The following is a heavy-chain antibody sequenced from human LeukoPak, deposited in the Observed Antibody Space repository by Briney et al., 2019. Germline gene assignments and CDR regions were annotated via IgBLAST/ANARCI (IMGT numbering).Heavy chain of an antibody. J-gene: IGHJ4*02. CDR2: IYYSGST. Sequence: SETLSLTCTVSGGSISSSTFYWGWIRQPPGKGLEWIGTIYYSGSTFYNPSLKSRVTVSVDTSKNQFSLKLSSLTAADTAVYYCARVDSSGYPYYFDYWGQGTLVTVSS. CDR3: ARVDSSGYPYYFDY. CDR1: GGSISSSTFY. D-gene: IGHD3-22*01. V-gene: IGHV4-39*07.